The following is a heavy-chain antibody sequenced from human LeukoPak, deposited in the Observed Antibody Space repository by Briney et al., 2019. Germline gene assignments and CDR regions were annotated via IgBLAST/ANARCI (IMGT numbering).Heavy chain of an antibody. D-gene: IGHD4-17*01. Sequence: GGSLRLSCAASGFTFRSYNMNWVRQAPGRGLEWVSFISKTTTNIYYGDSVRGRFTISRDNAKNSIHLQMSSLRAEDSAVYYCVRGDGDLFDYWGQGTLVSVSS. CDR3: VRGDGDLFDY. CDR2: ISKTTTNI. CDR1: GFTFRSYN. J-gene: IGHJ4*02. V-gene: IGHV3-21*06.